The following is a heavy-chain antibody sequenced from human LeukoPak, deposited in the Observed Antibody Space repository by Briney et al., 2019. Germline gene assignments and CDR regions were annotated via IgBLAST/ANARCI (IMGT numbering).Heavy chain of an antibody. D-gene: IGHD1-26*01. CDR1: GGSVSGYY. J-gene: IGHJ4*02. CDR3: ARVSVGATKVDY. CDR2: VYYSGST. Sequence: KSSETLSLTCVVSGGSVSGYYWGWIRQPPGRGLEWIGYVYYSGSTNYNPSFKSRITISVDTSRNQFSLQLSSVTAADTAVYYCARVSVGATKVDYWGQGTLVTVSS. V-gene: IGHV4-59*02.